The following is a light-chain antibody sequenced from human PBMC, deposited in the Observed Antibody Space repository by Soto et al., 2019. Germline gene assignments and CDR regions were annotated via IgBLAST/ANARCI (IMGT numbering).Light chain of an antibody. V-gene: IGKV3-20*01. CDR1: QSVSSSY. Sequence: IVLTQSPGTLSLSPGEVATLSCRASQSVSSSYLAWYQQKPGQAPRLLIYGESSRATGIPDRFSGSGSGTDFTLTISRLEPEDFAVYYCQQYGSSFTFGQGTRLEI. CDR3: QQYGSSFT. CDR2: GES. J-gene: IGKJ5*01.